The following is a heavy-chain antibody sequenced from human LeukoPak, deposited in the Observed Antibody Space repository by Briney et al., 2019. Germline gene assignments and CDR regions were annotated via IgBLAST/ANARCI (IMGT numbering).Heavy chain of an antibody. V-gene: IGHV3-23*01. Sequence: GGSLRLSCAASGFTFTNYAMTWVRQAPGKGLEWVSVIGASGADTYYSDSVKGRFTVSRDNSQNTLFLHMSSLRAEDTAVYFCARRPRDTRGYLGAFHDWGQGTTVTVSS. J-gene: IGHJ3*01. CDR3: ARRPRDTRGYLGAFHD. D-gene: IGHD3-22*01. CDR1: GFTFTNYA. CDR2: IGASGADT.